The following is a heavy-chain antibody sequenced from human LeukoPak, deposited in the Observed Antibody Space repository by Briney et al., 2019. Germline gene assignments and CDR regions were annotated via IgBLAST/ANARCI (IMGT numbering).Heavy chain of an antibody. V-gene: IGHV3-48*01. CDR2: ISSSGSTI. Sequence: PGGSLRLSCAASGFTFSSYTMNWVRQAPGKGLEWLSYISSSGSTIYYADSVKGRFTISRDNAKNSLYLQMNSLRAEDTAVYYCAKLPGPIAVAGAFDYWGQGTLVTVSS. J-gene: IGHJ4*02. CDR1: GFTFSSYT. D-gene: IGHD6-19*01. CDR3: AKLPGPIAVAGAFDY.